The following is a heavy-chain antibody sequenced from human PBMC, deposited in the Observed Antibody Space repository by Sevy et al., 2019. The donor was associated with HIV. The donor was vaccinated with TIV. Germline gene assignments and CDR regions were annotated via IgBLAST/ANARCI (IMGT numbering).Heavy chain of an antibody. CDR2: IFYSGST. CDR3: ARDHYDSSGFDY. Sequence: SETLSLTCTVSGGYINSYYWSWIRQPPGKGLEWIGYIFYSGSTNYNPSLKSRVTISVDTSKNQFSLKLTSVTAADTAVYCCARDHYDSSGFDYWGQGTLVTVSS. V-gene: IGHV4-59*01. D-gene: IGHD3-22*01. J-gene: IGHJ4*02. CDR1: GGYINSYY.